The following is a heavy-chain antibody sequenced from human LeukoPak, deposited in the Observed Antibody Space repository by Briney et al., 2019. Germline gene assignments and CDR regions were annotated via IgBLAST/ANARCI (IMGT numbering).Heavy chain of an antibody. CDR2: IYYSGNA. CDR3: ARQVAGYFDY. D-gene: IGHD6-19*01. J-gene: IGHJ4*02. V-gene: IGHV4-39*01. Sequence: SETLSLTCTVSGGSISSSSYYWVWIRQPPGKGLEWIGTIYYSGNAYYNPSLKSRVTISMDTSKSQSSLKLTSVTAADTAVYYCARQVAGYFDYWGQGTLVTVSS. CDR1: GGSISSSSYY.